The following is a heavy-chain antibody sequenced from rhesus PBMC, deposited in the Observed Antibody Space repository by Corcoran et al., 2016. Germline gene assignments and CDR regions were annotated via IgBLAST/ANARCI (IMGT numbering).Heavy chain of an antibody. CDR1: GGSVSSSNW. J-gene: IGHJ4*01. V-gene: IGHV4-65*01. D-gene: IGHD6-43*01. CDR2: ISGSSGST. Sequence: QVQLQESGPGLVKPSETLSLTCAVSGGSVSSSNWWSWIRQPPGKGLEWFGYISGSSGSTYYNPSLKSRVTISTEPSKNQFSLKLSSVTGADTAVYYCAREDPGGIAAAGVDYWGQGVLVTVSS. CDR3: AREDPGGIAAAGVDY.